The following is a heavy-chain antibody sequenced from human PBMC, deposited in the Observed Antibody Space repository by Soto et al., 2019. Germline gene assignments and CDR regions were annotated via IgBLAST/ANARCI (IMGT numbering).Heavy chain of an antibody. CDR2: IKQDGSEK. J-gene: IGHJ3*02. Sequence: GGSLRLSCAASGFTFSSYWMSWVRQAPGKGLEWVANIKQDGSEKYYVDSVKGRFTISRDNAKNSLYLQMNSLRAEDTAVYYCARWSGGWYYDAFDIWGQGTMVTVSS. V-gene: IGHV3-7*05. CDR3: ARWSGGWYYDAFDI. CDR1: GFTFSSYW. D-gene: IGHD6-19*01.